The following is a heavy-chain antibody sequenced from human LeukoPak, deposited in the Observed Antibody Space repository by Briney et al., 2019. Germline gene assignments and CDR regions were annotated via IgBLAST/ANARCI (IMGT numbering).Heavy chain of an antibody. CDR1: GFSFSGCG. D-gene: IGHD3-3*01. Sequence: EPGGSLRLSCAASGFSFSGCGMYWVRQAPGKGLEWVAFVDYVGTNKYYTESVKGRFTVSRDNSKNTLFLQMDSLRSEDTALYYCATWASSILGTDFWGQGTLVTVSS. J-gene: IGHJ4*02. V-gene: IGHV3-30*02. CDR3: ATWASSILGTDF. CDR2: VDYVGTNK.